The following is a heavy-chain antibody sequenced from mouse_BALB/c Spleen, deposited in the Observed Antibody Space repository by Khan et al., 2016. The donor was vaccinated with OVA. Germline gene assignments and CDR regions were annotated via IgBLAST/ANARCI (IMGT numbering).Heavy chain of an antibody. CDR3: ARANYYGYYFDY. CDR1: GYSITSGYA. J-gene: IGHJ2*01. D-gene: IGHD1-1*01. CDR2: ISYSGGT. Sequence: EVQLQESGPGLVKPSQSLSLTCTVTGYSITSGYAWNWIRQFPGNKLEWMGYISYSGGTSYNPSLKSRISITRDTSKNQFFLQLNSVTTEDTATYSCARANYYGYYFDYWGQGTPLTVSS. V-gene: IGHV3-2*02.